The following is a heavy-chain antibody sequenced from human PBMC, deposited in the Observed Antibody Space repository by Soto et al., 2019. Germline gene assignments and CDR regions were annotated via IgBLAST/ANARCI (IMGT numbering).Heavy chain of an antibody. D-gene: IGHD4-17*01. Sequence: SETLSLTCTVSGGSISSGNYYWSWIRQPPGKGLEWIGFISYSGSTYYNASLKSRVTISVDTSKNQFSLKLSSVTAADTAVYYCARDYGDYSLDYWGQGTLVTVSS. CDR3: ARDYGDYSLDY. CDR1: GGSISSGNYY. J-gene: IGHJ4*02. CDR2: ISYSGST. V-gene: IGHV4-30-4*01.